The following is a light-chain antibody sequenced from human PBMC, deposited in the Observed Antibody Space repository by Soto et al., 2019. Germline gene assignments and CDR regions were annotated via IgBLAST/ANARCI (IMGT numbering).Light chain of an antibody. J-gene: IGKJ1*01. CDR2: ATS. Sequence: DIQMTQYPSSVSASVGDRVTITCRASQNVGIWLSWYQQKPGKAPNLLIFATSSLQGGVPSRFSGSGSGTDFTLTIANLQPEDFATYYCHQTNTFPRTFGQGTKVEIK. V-gene: IGKV1-12*01. CDR3: HQTNTFPRT. CDR1: QNVGIW.